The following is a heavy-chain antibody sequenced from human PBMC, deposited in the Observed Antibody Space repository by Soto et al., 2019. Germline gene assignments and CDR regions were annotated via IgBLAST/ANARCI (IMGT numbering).Heavy chain of an antibody. Sequence: GGSLRLSCAASASIFKGHGMHWVRQAPGKGLEWVAIIRYDGSDEHYGDSVEGRFTISRDNSNNMLYLQMNGLRAEDTAVYYCARDGVGATTFFGFLDHWGQGTLVTVSS. J-gene: IGHJ4*02. V-gene: IGHV3-33*08. CDR2: IRYDGSDE. D-gene: IGHD1-26*01. CDR3: ARDGVGATTFFGFLDH. CDR1: ASIFKGHG.